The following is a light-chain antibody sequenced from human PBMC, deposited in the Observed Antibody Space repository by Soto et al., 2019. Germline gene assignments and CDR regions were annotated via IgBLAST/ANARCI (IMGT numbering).Light chain of an antibody. J-gene: IGKJ1*01. CDR3: QQYGSIPRT. Sequence: EIVLTQSPGTLSLSPGDRATLSCRPRQSVSGTYFSWFPQKPGQAPRLLIYGISSRSTGIPDRFSGSGSGTDFTLTSSRLEPEDFAVYYCQQYGSIPRTFGQGTRVEIK. CDR2: GIS. CDR1: QSVSGTY. V-gene: IGKV3-20*01.